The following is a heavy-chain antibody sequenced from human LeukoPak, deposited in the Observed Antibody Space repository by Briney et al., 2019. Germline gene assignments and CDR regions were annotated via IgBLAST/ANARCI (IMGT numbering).Heavy chain of an antibody. D-gene: IGHD4-23*01. V-gene: IGHV1-69*13. CDR3: ARGWLAETTVVTPYNY. Sequence: SVTVSCKTSGGAFSSYDISWLRQAPGQGLEWMGGITPIFGTANYAQKFQGRVTITAVESMSTAYMELSSLRSEDTAVYYCARGWLAETTVVTPYNYWGQGTLVTVSS. CDR1: GGAFSSYD. J-gene: IGHJ4*02. CDR2: ITPIFGTA.